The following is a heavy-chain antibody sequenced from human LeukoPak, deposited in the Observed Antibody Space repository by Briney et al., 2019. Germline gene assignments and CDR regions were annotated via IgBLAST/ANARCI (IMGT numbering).Heavy chain of an antibody. V-gene: IGHV3-30*02. J-gene: IGHJ4*02. D-gene: IGHD3-10*01. CDR2: IQYDGRNK. Sequence: GGSLRLSCAASGFTFSNYGMHWVRQAPGKGLEWVTFIQYDGRNKNYADSVKGRFTISRDSSKNTLYLQMNSLRAEDTAVYYCAKDHYYGSGSSDYWGQGTLVTVSS. CDR3: AKDHYYGSGSSDY. CDR1: GFTFSNYG.